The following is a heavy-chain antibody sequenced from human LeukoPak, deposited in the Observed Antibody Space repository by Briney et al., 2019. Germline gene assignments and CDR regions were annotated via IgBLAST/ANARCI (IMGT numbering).Heavy chain of an antibody. D-gene: IGHD3-22*01. CDR2: ISSGSSYI. J-gene: IGHJ4*02. CDR3: ARVEDMIVVAAFDY. V-gene: IGHV3-21*01. CDR1: GFTFSSYS. Sequence: GGSLRLSCAASGFTFSSYSMNWVRQAPGKGLEWVSSISSGSSYIYYADSVKGRFTISRDNAKNSLYLQMNSLRAEDTAVYYCARVEDMIVVAAFDYWGQGTLVTVSS.